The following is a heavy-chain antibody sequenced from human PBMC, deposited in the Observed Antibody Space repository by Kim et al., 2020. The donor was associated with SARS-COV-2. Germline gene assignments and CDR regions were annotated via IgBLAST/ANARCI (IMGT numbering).Heavy chain of an antibody. Sequence: GGSLRLSCAASGFTFSDYYMSWIRQAPGKGLEWVSYISISGSTIFYADSVKGRFTISRDNAKNSLYLHMNSLRAEDTAVYYCARYPGISLWRFSYCGMDVWGQGTTVTVSS. J-gene: IGHJ6*02. V-gene: IGHV3-11*01. CDR1: GFTFSDYY. D-gene: IGHD5-18*01. CDR2: ISISGSTI. CDR3: ARYPGISLWRFSYCGMDV.